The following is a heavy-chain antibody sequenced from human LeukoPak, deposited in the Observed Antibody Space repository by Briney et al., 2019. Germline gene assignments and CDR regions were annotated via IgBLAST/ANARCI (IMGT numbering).Heavy chain of an antibody. D-gene: IGHD3-22*01. CDR1: GGSISSGGYY. J-gene: IGHJ4*02. CDR3: VGTMIVVVSVKPFDY. V-gene: IGHV4-31*03. CDR2: IYYSGST. Sequence: SQTLSLTCTVSGGSISSGGYYWSWIRQHPGKGLEWIGYIYYSGSTYYNPSLKSRVTISVDTSKNQFSLKLSSVTAADTAVYYCVGTMIVVVSVKPFDYWGQGTLVTVSS.